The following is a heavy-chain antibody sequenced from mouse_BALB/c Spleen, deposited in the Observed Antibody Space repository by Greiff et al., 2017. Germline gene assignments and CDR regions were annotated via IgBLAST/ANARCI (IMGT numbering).Heavy chain of an antibody. CDR2: IWAGGST. CDR3: ASLYYRYDDAMDY. CDR1: GFSLTSYG. Sequence: QVQLQQSGPGLVAPSQSLSITCTVSGFSLTSYGVHWVRQPPGKGLEWLGVIWAGGSTNYNSALMSRLSISKDNSKSQVFLKMNSLQTDDTAMYYCASLYYRYDDAMDYWGQGTSVTVSS. D-gene: IGHD2-14*01. V-gene: IGHV2-9*02. J-gene: IGHJ4*01.